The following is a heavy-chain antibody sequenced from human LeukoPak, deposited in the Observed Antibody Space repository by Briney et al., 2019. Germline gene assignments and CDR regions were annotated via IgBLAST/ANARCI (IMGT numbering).Heavy chain of an antibody. CDR1: GFTVSSNY. D-gene: IGHD3-22*01. CDR2: IYSGGST. V-gene: IGHV3-53*01. J-gene: IGHJ4*02. Sequence: GGSLRLSCAASGFTVSSNYMCWVRQAPGKGLEWVSVIYSGGSTYYADSVKGRFTISRDNSKNTLYLQMNSLRAEDTAVYYCARETGYYDSSGYRPYYFDYWGQGTLVTVSS. CDR3: ARETGYYDSSGYRPYYFDY.